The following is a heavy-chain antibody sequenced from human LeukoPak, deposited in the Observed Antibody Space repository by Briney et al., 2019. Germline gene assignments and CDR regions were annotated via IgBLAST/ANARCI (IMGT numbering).Heavy chain of an antibody. CDR1: GFTFSSYE. J-gene: IGHJ4*02. CDR2: ISSSGSTI. D-gene: IGHD4/OR15-4a*01. Sequence: GGSLRLSCAASGFTFSSYEMNWVRPAPGKGLEWVSYISSSGSTIYYPDSVKGRFTISRDNAKNSLYLQMNSLRAEDTAVYYCAREGASLGYYFDYWGQGTLVTVSS. V-gene: IGHV3-48*03. CDR3: AREGASLGYYFDY.